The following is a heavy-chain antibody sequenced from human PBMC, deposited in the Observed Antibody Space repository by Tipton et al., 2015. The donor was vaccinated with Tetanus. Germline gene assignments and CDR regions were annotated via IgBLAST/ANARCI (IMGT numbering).Heavy chain of an antibody. CDR2: IWYDGSNK. CDR1: GFIFSSYG. Sequence: SLRLSCAASGFIFSSYGMHWVRQAPGKGLEWVAVIWYDGSNKYYADSVQGRFTISRDNSKNTLVLQMNSLRAEDTAVYYCARDTSAWLPLTRGRAYYLDYWGQGTLVTVSS. J-gene: IGHJ4*02. D-gene: IGHD5-24*01. V-gene: IGHV3-33*01. CDR3: ARDTSAWLPLTRGRAYYLDY.